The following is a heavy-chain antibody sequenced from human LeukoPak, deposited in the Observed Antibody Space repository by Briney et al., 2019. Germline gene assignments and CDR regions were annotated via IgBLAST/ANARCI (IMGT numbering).Heavy chain of an antibody. V-gene: IGHV1-18*01. CDR3: ARDLYYYGSGSYSGYMDV. CDR2: ISVYNGNT. D-gene: IGHD3-10*01. Sequence: ASVKVSCKASGYTSTSYGISWVRQASGQGLEWMGWISVYNGNTNYAQKLQGRVTMTTDTSTSTAYMELRSLRSDDTAVYYCARDLYYYGSGSYSGYMDVWGKGTTVTVSS. J-gene: IGHJ6*03. CDR1: GYTSTSYG.